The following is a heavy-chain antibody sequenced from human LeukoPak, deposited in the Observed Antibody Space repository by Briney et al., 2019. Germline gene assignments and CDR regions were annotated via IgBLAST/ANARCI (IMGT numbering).Heavy chain of an antibody. CDR1: GFTFTSYW. Sequence: GGSLRLSCAASGFTFTSYWMHWVRQAPGKGLVRVSRINTVGSGTTYADSVKGRFTISRDNAKNTLSLQMNSLRAEDTAVYYCARGGSPPEALGDTFDIWGQGTMVTVSS. CDR3: ARGGSPPEALGDTFDI. V-gene: IGHV3-74*03. D-gene: IGHD1-26*01. CDR2: INTVGSGT. J-gene: IGHJ3*02.